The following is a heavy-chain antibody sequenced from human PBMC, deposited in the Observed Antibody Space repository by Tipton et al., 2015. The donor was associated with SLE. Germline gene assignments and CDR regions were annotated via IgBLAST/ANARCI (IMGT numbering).Heavy chain of an antibody. Sequence: QLVQSGAEVKKPGESLKISCKASGYTFTSYWIGWVRQMPGKGLEWMGIIYPGDSDTRYSPSFQGQVTISADKSINTAYLQWSSLRASDTAMYYCARQVSMVQRVRFYAMDVWGQGTTVTVSS. D-gene: IGHD3-10*01. CDR2: IYPGDSDT. CDR3: ARQVSMVQRVRFYAMDV. J-gene: IGHJ6*02. V-gene: IGHV5-51*01. CDR1: GYTFTSYW.